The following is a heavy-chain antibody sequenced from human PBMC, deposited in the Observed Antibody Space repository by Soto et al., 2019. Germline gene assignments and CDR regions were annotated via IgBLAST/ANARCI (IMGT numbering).Heavy chain of an antibody. D-gene: IGHD3-9*01. V-gene: IGHV1-2*04. Sequence: QVVLVQSGAEVKKPGDSVKVSCKSSGYKFTEYYIHWVRQAPGQGPEWMGWVNPKRGDAVYVQKFQGWVTMTRDTATTTAYLEVNRLKPDDTAVYFCARDPGLPGRYWYFDLWGRGTLVTVSS. CDR2: VNPKRGDA. CDR1: GYKFTEYY. CDR3: ARDPGLPGRYWYFDL. J-gene: IGHJ2*01.